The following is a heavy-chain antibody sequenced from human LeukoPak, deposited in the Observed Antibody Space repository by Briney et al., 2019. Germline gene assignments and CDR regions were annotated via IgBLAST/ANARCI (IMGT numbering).Heavy chain of an antibody. J-gene: IGHJ4*02. CDR1: GYRFISNY. V-gene: IGHV1-2*02. D-gene: IGHD2-21*02. CDR2: MHPGNGNT. Sequence: ATVKVSCKASGYRFISNYIQWVRQAPGLGPEWMGWMHPGNGNTRYAEKFQGRVTMTRDTSINTAYMDLSSLRSDDTAVYYCAREGSYCVGGDCYSFDFWGQGTLITVSS. CDR3: AREGSYCVGGDCYSFDF.